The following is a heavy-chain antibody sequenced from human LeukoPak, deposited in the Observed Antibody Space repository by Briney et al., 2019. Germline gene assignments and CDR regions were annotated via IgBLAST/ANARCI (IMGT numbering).Heavy chain of an antibody. D-gene: IGHD3-22*01. V-gene: IGHV1-18*04. Sequence: GESLKISCKGSGYIFTSCSIGWVRQPPGQGLEWMGWISAYNGNTNYAQKLQGRVTMTTDTSTSTAYMELRSLRSDDTAVYYCARDGDSSGYPTDYWGQGTLVTVSS. CDR1: GYIFTSCS. J-gene: IGHJ4*02. CDR3: ARDGDSSGYPTDY. CDR2: ISAYNGNT.